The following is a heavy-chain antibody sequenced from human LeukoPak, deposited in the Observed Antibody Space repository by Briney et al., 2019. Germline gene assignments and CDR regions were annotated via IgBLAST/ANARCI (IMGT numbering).Heavy chain of an antibody. D-gene: IGHD5-18*01. CDR3: AREVDTAMVRGYWYFDL. CDR2: INAGNGNT. CDR1: GYTFTSYA. J-gene: IGHJ2*01. Sequence: ASVKVSCKASGYTFTSYAMHWVRQAPGQRLEWMGWINAGNGNTKYSQKFQGRVTITRDTSASTAYMELSSLRSEDTAVYYCAREVDTAMVRGYWYFDLWGRGTLVTVSS. V-gene: IGHV1-3*01.